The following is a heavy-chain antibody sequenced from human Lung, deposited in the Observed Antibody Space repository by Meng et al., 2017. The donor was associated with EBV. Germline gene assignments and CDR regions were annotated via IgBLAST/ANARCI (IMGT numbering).Heavy chain of an antibody. CDR2: IYVSGST. CDR3: ARRRGGSGRDC. Sequence: HDSGPRLVKPSETLPLNSTVPRGTISSSIYYWGWIRQPPWKGLEWIGAIYVSGSTSYTPSIQSLITMFVDPPKNQFSRMLSTVTAKDTAVYYCARRRGGSGRDCWGQGTLVTVSS. J-gene: IGHJ4*02. D-gene: IGHD3-10*01. CDR1: RGTISSSIYY. V-gene: IGHV4-39*01.